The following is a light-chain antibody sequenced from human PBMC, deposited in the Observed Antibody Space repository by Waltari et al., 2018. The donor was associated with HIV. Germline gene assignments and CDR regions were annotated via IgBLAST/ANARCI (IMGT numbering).Light chain of an antibody. J-gene: IGLJ1*01. CDR2: DVS. CDR1: SSDVGADNY. V-gene: IGLV2-14*01. CDR3: SSYTSSSTLYV. Sequence: QSALTQPASVSGSPGQSLTISCTGTSSDVGADNYVSCYQQHPGKAPNLMIYDVSNRPSGVSNRFSGSKSGNTASLTISGLQAEDEADYYCSSYTSSSTLYVFGTGTKVTVL.